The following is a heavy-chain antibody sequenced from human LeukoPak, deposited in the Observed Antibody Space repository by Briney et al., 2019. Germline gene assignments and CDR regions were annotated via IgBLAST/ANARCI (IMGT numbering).Heavy chain of an antibody. D-gene: IGHD3-22*01. Sequence: PGGSLRLSCAASGFTFSTSWMHWVSQAPGKGLVWVSRIDGDGSRTSYADSVKGRFTISRDNAKNTLYLQMNSLRAEDTAMYYCARASNYFDSRGLHWFDPWGQGTLVTVSS. J-gene: IGHJ5*02. CDR2: IDGDGSRT. V-gene: IGHV3-74*01. CDR3: ARASNYFDSRGLHWFDP. CDR1: GFTFSTSW.